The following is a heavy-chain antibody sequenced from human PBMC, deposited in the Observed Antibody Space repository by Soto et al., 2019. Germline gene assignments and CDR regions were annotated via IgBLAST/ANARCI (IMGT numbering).Heavy chain of an antibody. D-gene: IGHD3-3*01. Sequence: GGSLRLSCAASGFTFSSYGMHWVRQAPGKGLEGVAVIWYDGSNKYYADSVKGRFTISRDNSKNTLYLQMNSLRAEDTAVYYCARDGEDRITIFGVVIPHFDYWGQGTLVTVSS. J-gene: IGHJ4*02. V-gene: IGHV3-33*08. CDR3: ARDGEDRITIFGVVIPHFDY. CDR2: IWYDGSNK. CDR1: GFTFSSYG.